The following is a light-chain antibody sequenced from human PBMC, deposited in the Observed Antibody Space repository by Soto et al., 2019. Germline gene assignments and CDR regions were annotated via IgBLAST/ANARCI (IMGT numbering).Light chain of an antibody. CDR2: EVS. J-gene: IGLJ2*01. Sequence: QSALTQPASVSGSPGQSITISCTGTSSDVSANKYVSWYQQHPGKAPKLIIYEVSIRPSGVSKRFSGSKSGNTASLTISGLQAEDEADYSCNSYTGTTLGFGGGTKLTVL. CDR1: SSDVSANKY. CDR3: NSYTGTTLG. V-gene: IGLV2-14*01.